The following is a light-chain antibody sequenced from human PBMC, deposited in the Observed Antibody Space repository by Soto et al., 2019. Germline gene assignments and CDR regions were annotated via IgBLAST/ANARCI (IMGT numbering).Light chain of an antibody. J-gene: IGKJ1*01. CDR2: KAS. CDR3: QHYGGT. V-gene: IGKV1-5*03. CDR1: QSISSW. Sequence: DIQMTQSPSTLSASVGDRVTITCRASQSISSWLAWYQQKPGKAPKLLSYKASSLEGGVPSRFSGSGSGTALTLCVSSLHHYDFATYFCQHYGGTFGQGMKMEIK.